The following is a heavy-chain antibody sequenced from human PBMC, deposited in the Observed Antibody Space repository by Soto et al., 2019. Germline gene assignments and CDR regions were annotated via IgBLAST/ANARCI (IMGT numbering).Heavy chain of an antibody. Sequence: PGGSLRLSCAASGFTFDSYAMTWVRQAPGKGLEWVSGISGSGGRTSYADFVKGRFTISRDNSKNTLYLQMKSLRDEDTAVYHCAKEGGVVLCSSPMDVWGQGTTVTVSS. CDR3: AKEGGVVLCSSPMDV. V-gene: IGHV3-23*01. CDR1: GFTFDSYA. D-gene: IGHD2-2*01. J-gene: IGHJ6*02. CDR2: ISGSGGRT.